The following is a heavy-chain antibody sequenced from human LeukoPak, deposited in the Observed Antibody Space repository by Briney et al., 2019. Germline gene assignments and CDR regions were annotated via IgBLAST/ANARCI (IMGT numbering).Heavy chain of an antibody. CDR2: IYYSGST. Sequence: SETLSLTCTVSGGSISSSSYYWGWIRQPPGKGLEWIGSIYYSGSTYYNPSLKSRVTISVDTSKNQFSLKLSSVTAADTAVYYCAGPSGSSPLLFDIWGQGTMVTVSS. CDR3: AGPSGSSPLLFDI. D-gene: IGHD6-6*01. J-gene: IGHJ3*02. CDR1: GGSISSSSYY. V-gene: IGHV4-39*01.